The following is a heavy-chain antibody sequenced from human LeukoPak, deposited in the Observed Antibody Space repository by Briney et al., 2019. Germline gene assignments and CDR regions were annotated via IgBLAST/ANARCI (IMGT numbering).Heavy chain of an antibody. CDR2: IYYSGST. CDR1: GGSISGTNYY. J-gene: IGHJ4*02. Sequence: SETLSLTCSVSGGSISGTNYYWGWIRQPPGKGLEWIGNIYYSGSTYYNPSLKSRVTISIDTSKNQFSLKLTSVTAADTAVYYCAKVGSSWPFYYFDYWGQGTLVTVSS. CDR3: AKVGSSWPFYYFDY. V-gene: IGHV4-39*07. D-gene: IGHD6-13*01.